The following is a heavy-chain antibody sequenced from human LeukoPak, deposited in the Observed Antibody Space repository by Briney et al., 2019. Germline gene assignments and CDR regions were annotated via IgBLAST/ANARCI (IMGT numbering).Heavy chain of an antibody. J-gene: IGHJ4*02. V-gene: IGHV3-21*01. Sequence: PGGSLILSCAASGFTFSSCSMNWVRQAPGKGLEWVSSISSSSSYIYYADSVKGRFTISRDNAKNSLYLQMNSLRAEDTAVYYCARTGYSSGRYYFDYWGQGALVTVSS. CDR1: GFTFSSCS. CDR3: ARTGYSSGRYYFDY. D-gene: IGHD6-19*01. CDR2: ISSSSSYI.